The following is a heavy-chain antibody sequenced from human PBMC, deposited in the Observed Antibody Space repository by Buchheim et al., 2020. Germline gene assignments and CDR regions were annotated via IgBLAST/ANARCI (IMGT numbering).Heavy chain of an antibody. J-gene: IGHJ4*02. CDR3: ARRGYCSGGSCHTPPGD. V-gene: IGHV3-30*03. CDR1: GFTFSSYG. Sequence: VQLVESGGGLVKPGGSLRLSCAASGFTFSSYGMHWVRQAPGKGLEWVAVISYDGSNKYYADSVKGRFTISRDNSKNTLYLQMNSLRAEDTAVYYCARRGYCSGGSCHTPPGDWGQGTL. D-gene: IGHD2-15*01. CDR2: ISYDGSNK.